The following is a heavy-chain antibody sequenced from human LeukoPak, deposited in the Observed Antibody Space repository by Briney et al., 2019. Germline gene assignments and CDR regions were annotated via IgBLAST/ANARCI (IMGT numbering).Heavy chain of an antibody. CDR2: ISSSGSTI. CDR1: GFTFSDYY. J-gene: IGHJ6*02. V-gene: IGHV3-11*01. CDR3: ARDTPAGMYYYYYGMDV. Sequence: PGGSLRLSCAASGFTFSDYYMSWIRQAPGKGLEWVSYISSSGSTIYYADSVKGRFTISRDNAKNSLYLQMNSLRAEDTAVYYCARDTPAGMYYYYYGMDVWGQGTTVTVSS. D-gene: IGHD2-2*01.